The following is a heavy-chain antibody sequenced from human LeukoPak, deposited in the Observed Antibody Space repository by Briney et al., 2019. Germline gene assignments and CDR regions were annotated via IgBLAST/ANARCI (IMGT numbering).Heavy chain of an antibody. Sequence: GGSLRLSCAASGFTLSSYWMSWVRQAPGKWLEWVANIKQDGSEKYYVDSVKGRFTISRENAKNSLYLQMNSLRAEDTAVYYCARDLISPTVTTGYYFDYWGQGTLVTVSS. V-gene: IGHV3-7*01. J-gene: IGHJ4*02. CDR2: IKQDGSEK. CDR1: GFTLSSYW. D-gene: IGHD4-17*01. CDR3: ARDLISPTVTTGYYFDY.